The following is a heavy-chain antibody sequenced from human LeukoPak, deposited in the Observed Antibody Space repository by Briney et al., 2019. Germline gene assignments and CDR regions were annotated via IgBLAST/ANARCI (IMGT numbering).Heavy chain of an antibody. Sequence: PSETLSLTCTVSGGSISSSSYYWGWIRQPPGKGLEWIGSIYYSGSTYYNPSLKSRVTISVDTSKNQFSLKLSSVTAADTAVYYCARVPLWFGEPIPDYWGQGTLVTVSS. D-gene: IGHD3-10*01. CDR1: GGSISSSSYY. J-gene: IGHJ4*02. CDR3: ARVPLWFGEPIPDY. CDR2: IYYSGST. V-gene: IGHV4-39*07.